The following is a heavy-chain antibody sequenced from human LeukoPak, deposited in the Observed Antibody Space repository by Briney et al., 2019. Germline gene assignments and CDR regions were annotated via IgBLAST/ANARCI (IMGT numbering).Heavy chain of an antibody. D-gene: IGHD3-22*01. J-gene: IGHJ5*02. V-gene: IGHV3-7*05. CDR3: ARAQRGPNMIEYWFDP. CDR2: IKEDGSEK. Sequence: GGSLRLSCAASGFTFSSYWMSWVRQAPGKGLEWVANIKEDGSEKYYVDSVKGRFTISRDNAKNSLYLQMNSLRAEDTAVYYCARAQRGPNMIEYWFDPWGQGTLVTVSS. CDR1: GFTFSSYW.